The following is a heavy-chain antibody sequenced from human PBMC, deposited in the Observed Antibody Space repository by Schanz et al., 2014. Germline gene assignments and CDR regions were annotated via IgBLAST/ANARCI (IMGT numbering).Heavy chain of an antibody. CDR1: GYTFTNFY. CDR3: ARDRRECGAECYSVEVFEI. J-gene: IGHJ4*02. CDR2: INPSGGST. Sequence: VQLVQSGAEVKRPGASVRVSCKASGYTFTNFYIHWVRQAPGQGLEWMGMINPSGGSTTYAQKFQGRGTMTRDTSTSTVYMELSSLRSEDTAVYYCARDRRECGAECYSVEVFEIWGQGTLDIVSS. V-gene: IGHV1-46*01. D-gene: IGHD2-21*01.